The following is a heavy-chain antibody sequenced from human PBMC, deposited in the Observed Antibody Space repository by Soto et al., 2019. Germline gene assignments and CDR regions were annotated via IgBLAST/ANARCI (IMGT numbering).Heavy chain of an antibody. J-gene: IGHJ4*02. D-gene: IGHD3-9*01. CDR1: GGSISSYY. CDR3: ARGNVLRYFDWLLHPFDY. V-gene: IGHV4-59*01. CDR2: IYYSGST. Sequence: SETLSLTCTVSGGSISSYYWSWIRQPPGKGLEWIGYIYYSGSTNYNPSLKSRVTISVDTSKNQFSLKLSSVTAADTAVYYCARGNVLRYFDWLLHPFDYWGQGTLVTVSS.